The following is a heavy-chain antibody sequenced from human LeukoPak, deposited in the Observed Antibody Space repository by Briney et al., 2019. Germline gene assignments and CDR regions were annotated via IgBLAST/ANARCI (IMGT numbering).Heavy chain of an antibody. D-gene: IGHD6-13*01. V-gene: IGHV4-59*08. CDR1: GGSISSYY. Sequence: SETLSLTCTVSGGSISSYYWSWIRQPPGKGLEGMGYIYYTGSTKYNASLKSRVTISVDTSKNQFSLKLSSVTAADTAVYYCARLRPSIGAAGTFDYWGQGTLVTVSS. CDR2: IYYTGST. CDR3: ARLRPSIGAAGTFDY. J-gene: IGHJ4*02.